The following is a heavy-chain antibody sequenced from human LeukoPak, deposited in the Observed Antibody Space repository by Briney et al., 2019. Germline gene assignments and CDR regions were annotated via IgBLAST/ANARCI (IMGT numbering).Heavy chain of an antibody. CDR3: AKSTMIVVDPDAFDI. J-gene: IGHJ3*02. Sequence: GGSLRLSCAASGFTFSSYAMSWVRQAPGKGLEWVSAISGSGGSAYYADSVKGRFTISRDNSKNTLYLQMNSLRAEDTAVYYCAKSTMIVVDPDAFDIWGQGTMVTVSS. V-gene: IGHV3-23*01. CDR2: ISGSGGSA. D-gene: IGHD3-22*01. CDR1: GFTFSSYA.